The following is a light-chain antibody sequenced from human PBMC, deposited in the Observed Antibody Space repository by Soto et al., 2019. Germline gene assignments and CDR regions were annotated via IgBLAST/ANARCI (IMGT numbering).Light chain of an antibody. CDR3: SSYTNKDTLL. V-gene: IGLV2-14*03. J-gene: IGLJ3*02. CDR1: SSDVGGYDH. CDR2: DVT. Sequence: QSVLTQPASVSGSPGQSITISCTGTSSDVGGYDHVSWYQQHPGKAPKLIIYDVTVRPSGISPRFSGSKSDNTASLADSGLQPEDEADYYCSSYTNKDTLLFGGGTKLTVL.